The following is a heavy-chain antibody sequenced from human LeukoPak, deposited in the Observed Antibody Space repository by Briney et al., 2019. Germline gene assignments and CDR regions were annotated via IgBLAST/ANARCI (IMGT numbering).Heavy chain of an antibody. CDR3: ARVNSGSYYGDI. CDR1: GGTFSSYA. J-gene: IGHJ3*02. D-gene: IGHD1-26*01. Sequence: SVTVSCTASGGTFSSYAISWVRQAPGQGLEWMGGIIPIFGTANYAQKFQGRVTITADESTSTAYMELSSLRSEDTAVYYCARVNSGSYYGDIWGQGTMVTVSS. V-gene: IGHV1-69*01. CDR2: IIPIFGTA.